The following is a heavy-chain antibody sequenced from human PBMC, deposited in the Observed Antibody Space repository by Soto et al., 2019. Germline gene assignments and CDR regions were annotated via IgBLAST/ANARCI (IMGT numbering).Heavy chain of an antibody. CDR1: GFTFSSYG. CDR3: ARDYPQTDGMDV. Sequence: QVQLVESGGGVVQPGRSLRLSCAASGFTFSSYGMHWVRQAPGKGLEWVAVIWYDGSNKYYADSVKGRFTISRDNSKNTLYLQMNSLRAEDTAVYYCARDYPQTDGMDVWGQGTTVTVSS. CDR2: IWYDGSNK. V-gene: IGHV3-33*01. D-gene: IGHD3-16*02. J-gene: IGHJ6*02.